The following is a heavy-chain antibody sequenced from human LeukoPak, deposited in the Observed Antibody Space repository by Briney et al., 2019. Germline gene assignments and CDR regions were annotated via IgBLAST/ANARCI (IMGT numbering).Heavy chain of an antibody. CDR3: ARDGQGAFDI. CDR2: TYYSGST. J-gene: IGHJ3*02. CDR1: GGSISSGYYY. Sequence: SQTLSLTCTVSGGSISSGYYYWSWIRQPPGKGLEWTGLTYYSGSTYYNPPLKSRVTISVDTSKNQFSLKLSSVTAADTAVYYCARDGQGAFDIWGQGTMVTVSS. V-gene: IGHV4-30-4*01.